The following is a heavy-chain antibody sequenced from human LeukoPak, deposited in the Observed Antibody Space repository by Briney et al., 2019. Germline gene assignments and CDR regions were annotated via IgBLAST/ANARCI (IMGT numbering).Heavy chain of an antibody. Sequence: SETLSLTCTVSGDSISSSTDYWGWIRQPPGGGVEWIGSIDYSGRTYYKPSLKSRVTMSVDTSRNQFSLKLTSVTAADTAVYYCARQLYGDFVNYFDPWGLGTLVTVSS. CDR2: IDYSGRT. CDR3: ARQLYGDFVNYFDP. V-gene: IGHV4-39*01. D-gene: IGHD4-17*01. CDR1: GDSISSSTDY. J-gene: IGHJ5*02.